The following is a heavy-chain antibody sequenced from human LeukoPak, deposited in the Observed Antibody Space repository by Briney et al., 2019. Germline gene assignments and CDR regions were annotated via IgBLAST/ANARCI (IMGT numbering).Heavy chain of an antibody. CDR2: INHSGST. CDR3: ARLRYGSGIYEDV. J-gene: IGHJ6*04. Sequence: PSETLSLTCAVYGGSFSGYYWSWIRQPPGKGLEWIGEINHSGSTNYNPSLKSRVTISVDTSKNQFSLKLSSVTAADTAVYYCARLRYGSGIYEDVWGKGTTVTVSS. D-gene: IGHD3-10*01. CDR1: GGSFSGYY. V-gene: IGHV4-34*01.